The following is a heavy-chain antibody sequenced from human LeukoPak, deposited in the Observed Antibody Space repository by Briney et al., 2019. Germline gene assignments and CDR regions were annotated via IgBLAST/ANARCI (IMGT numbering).Heavy chain of an antibody. D-gene: IGHD3-10*01. Sequence: SETLSLTCTVSGGSISSYYWSWIRQPPGKGLEWIGYIYYSGSTNYNPSLKSRVTISVDTYKNQFSLKLSSVTAADTAVYYCARGITMVRGVIQTWFDPWGQGTLVTVSS. CDR2: IYYSGST. CDR1: GGSISSYY. CDR3: ARGITMVRGVIQTWFDP. V-gene: IGHV4-59*13. J-gene: IGHJ5*02.